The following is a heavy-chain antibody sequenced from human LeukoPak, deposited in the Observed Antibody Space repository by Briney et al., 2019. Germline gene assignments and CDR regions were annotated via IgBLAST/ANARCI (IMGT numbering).Heavy chain of an antibody. CDR2: IYYSGST. V-gene: IGHV4-31*03. Sequence: SETLSLTCTVSGGSISSGGYYWSWIRQHPGKGLEWIGYIYYSGSTYYNPSLKSRVTISVDTSKNQFSLKLSSVTAADTAVYYCARAAYYDSSGSDAFDIWGQGTMVTVSS. CDR3: ARAAYYDSSGSDAFDI. J-gene: IGHJ3*02. CDR1: GGSISSGGYY. D-gene: IGHD3-22*01.